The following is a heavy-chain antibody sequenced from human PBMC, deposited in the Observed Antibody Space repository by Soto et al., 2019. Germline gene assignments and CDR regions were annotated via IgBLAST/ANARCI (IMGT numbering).Heavy chain of an antibody. CDR1: GASISGGGHH. V-gene: IGHV4-31*03. Sequence: QVQLQESGPGLVKPSQTLSLTCTVSGASISGGGHHWSWIRQHPGKALEWIGYIYYSGNAYYNPSLKSRATISIDPSKNQFSLNLKSVTAADTAVYFCARYGAGYRFDYWGLGTLVTVS. CDR2: IYYSGNA. J-gene: IGHJ4*02. CDR3: ARYGAGYRFDY. D-gene: IGHD4-17*01.